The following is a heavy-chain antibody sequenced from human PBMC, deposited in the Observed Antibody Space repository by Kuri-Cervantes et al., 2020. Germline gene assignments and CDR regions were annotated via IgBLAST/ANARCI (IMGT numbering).Heavy chain of an antibody. D-gene: IGHD3-22*01. CDR1: GFTLSIYA. Sequence: LSLTCAASGFTLSIYAMHWVRQAPGKGLEWGSVISYEGSNKYYADSVRGRFTISRDNSKNTLYLQMNSLRAEDTAVYYCATTYYYDSSGYWNKRYENWYFDLWGRGTLVTVSS. CDR3: ATTYYYDSSGYWNKRYENWYFDL. CDR2: ISYEGSNK. J-gene: IGHJ2*01. V-gene: IGHV3-30*07.